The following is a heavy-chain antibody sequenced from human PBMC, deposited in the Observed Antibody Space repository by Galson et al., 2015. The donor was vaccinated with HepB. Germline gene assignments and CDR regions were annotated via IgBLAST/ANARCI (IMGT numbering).Heavy chain of an antibody. CDR2: ISYDGSNK. CDR3: ARELYYDSSGSNGAFDY. Sequence: SLRLSCAASGFTFSSYAMHWVRQAPGKGLEWVAVISYDGSNKYYADSVKGRFTISRDNSKNTLYLQMNSLRAEDTAVYYCARELYYDSSGSNGAFDYWGQGTLVTVSS. J-gene: IGHJ4*02. V-gene: IGHV3-30-3*01. CDR1: GFTFSSYA. D-gene: IGHD3-22*01.